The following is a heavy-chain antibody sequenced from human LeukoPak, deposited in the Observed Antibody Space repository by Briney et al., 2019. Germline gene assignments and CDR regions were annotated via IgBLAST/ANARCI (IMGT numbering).Heavy chain of an antibody. CDR2: IWDEGNNE. CDR3: AKGGFCTSASCYYFDS. CDR1: GFSFSTHD. Sequence: PGGSLRLSCTASGFSFSTHDMHWVRQAPGKGLEWVALIWDEGNNENYAVSVKGRFTISRNNAKNMLYLQMNSLRAEDTAVYYCAKGGFCTSASCYYFDSWGQGTLVTVSS. J-gene: IGHJ4*02. D-gene: IGHD2-2*01. V-gene: IGHV3-33*06.